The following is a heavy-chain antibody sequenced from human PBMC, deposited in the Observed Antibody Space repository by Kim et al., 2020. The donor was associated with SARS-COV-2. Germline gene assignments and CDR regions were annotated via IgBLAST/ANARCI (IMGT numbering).Heavy chain of an antibody. D-gene: IGHD6-13*01. V-gene: IGHV4-34*01. CDR2: INHSGST. J-gene: IGHJ5*02. CDR1: GGSFSGYY. Sequence: SETLSLTCAVYGGSFSGYYWSWIRQPPGKGLEWIGEINHSGSTNYNPSLKSRVTISVDTSKNQFSLKLSSVTAADTAVYYCARGGVRQLVLVRVIDWFDPWGQGTLVTVSS. CDR3: ARGGVRQLVLVRVIDWFDP.